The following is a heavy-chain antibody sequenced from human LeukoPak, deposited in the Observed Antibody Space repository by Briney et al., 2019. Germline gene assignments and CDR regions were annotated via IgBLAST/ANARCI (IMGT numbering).Heavy chain of an antibody. CDR2: INHSGST. Sequence: GSLRLSCAASGFTFSSYSMNWVRQAPGKGLEWIGEINHSGSTNYNPSLKSRVTISVDTSKNQFSLKLSSVTAADTAVYYCARIRRYYGSGSYRDYWGQGTLVTVSS. CDR3: ARIRRYYGSGSYRDY. D-gene: IGHD3-10*01. J-gene: IGHJ4*02. CDR1: GFTFSSYS. V-gene: IGHV4-34*01.